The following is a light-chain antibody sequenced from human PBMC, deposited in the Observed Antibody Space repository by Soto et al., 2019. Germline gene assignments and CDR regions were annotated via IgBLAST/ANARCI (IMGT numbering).Light chain of an antibody. CDR2: DAS. V-gene: IGKV1D-8*03. CDR1: QGISSY. J-gene: IGKJ5*01. CDR3: QQYDYLPIT. Sequence: VIWMTQSPSLLSASTGDRVTISCRMSQGISSYLAWYQQKPGKAPKLLIYDASNLDIGVPSRFSGSGSGTHFTFTISSLQPEDFATYYCQQYDYLPITFGQGTRLEIK.